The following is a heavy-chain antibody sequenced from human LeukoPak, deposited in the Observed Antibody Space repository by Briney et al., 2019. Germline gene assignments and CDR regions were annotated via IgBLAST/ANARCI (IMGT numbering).Heavy chain of an antibody. V-gene: IGHV4-59*01. CDR2: IYYSGST. D-gene: IGHD1-26*01. J-gene: IGHJ6*03. Sequence: SETLSLTCTVSGGSISSYYWSWIRQPPGKGLEWIGYIYYSGSTNYNPSLKSRVTISVDTSKNQFSLKLSSVTAADTAVYYCARYSGSYSHYMDVWGKGTTVTVSS. CDR3: ARYSGSYSHYMDV. CDR1: GGSISSYY.